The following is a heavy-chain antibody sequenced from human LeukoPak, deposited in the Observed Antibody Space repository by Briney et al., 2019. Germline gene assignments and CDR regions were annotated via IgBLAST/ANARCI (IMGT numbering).Heavy chain of an antibody. V-gene: IGHV4-59*01. Sequence: SETLSLTCTVSGGSISSYYWSWIRQPPGKGLEWIGYIYYSESTNYNPSLKSRVTISVDTSKNQFSLELSSVTAADTAVYYCARDHYYGSGSPLWGQGTLVTVSS. CDR3: ARDHYYGSGSPL. D-gene: IGHD3-10*01. CDR1: GGSISSYY. J-gene: IGHJ4*02. CDR2: IYYSEST.